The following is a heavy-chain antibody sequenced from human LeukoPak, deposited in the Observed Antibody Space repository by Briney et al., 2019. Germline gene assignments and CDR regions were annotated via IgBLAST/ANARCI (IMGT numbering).Heavy chain of an antibody. CDR2: IFYTGTT. Sequence: PSETLSLTCTVSGGSISSYYWSWVRLPPGKGLEWIGNIFYTGTTKYGPSLESRVTISLGSSRNQFSLKLSSVTAADTAVYYCASGYSSSWNDYWGQGTLVTVSS. CDR1: GGSISSYY. D-gene: IGHD6-13*01. J-gene: IGHJ4*02. V-gene: IGHV4-59*08. CDR3: ASGYSSSWNDY.